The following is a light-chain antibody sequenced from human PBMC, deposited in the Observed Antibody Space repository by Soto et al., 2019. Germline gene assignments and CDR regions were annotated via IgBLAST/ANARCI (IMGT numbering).Light chain of an antibody. J-gene: IGLJ2*01. V-gene: IGLV2-23*01. CDR2: EGT. CDR3: CSYADSSIVL. Sequence: QSALTQPASVSGSPEQSITISCTGTSSDVGSYNLVSWYQQHPGKAPKLMIYEGTKRPSGVSNRFSGSKSGNTASLTISGLQAEDEADYYCCSYADSSIVLFDGGTKLTVL. CDR1: SSDVGSYNL.